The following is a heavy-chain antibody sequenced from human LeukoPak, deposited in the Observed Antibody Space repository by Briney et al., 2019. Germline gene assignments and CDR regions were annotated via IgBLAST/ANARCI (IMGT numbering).Heavy chain of an antibody. CDR1: GFAFSNDW. V-gene: IGHV3-7*01. Sequence: GGSLRLSCAASGFAFSNDWMCWVRQAPGKGLEWVANINQDESKKYYADSVKGRFTISRDNAKNSLYLQMSSLTAEDTAIYYCARDHAYRADYWGQGTLVTVSS. D-gene: IGHD2-2*01. J-gene: IGHJ4*02. CDR2: INQDESKK. CDR3: ARDHAYRADY.